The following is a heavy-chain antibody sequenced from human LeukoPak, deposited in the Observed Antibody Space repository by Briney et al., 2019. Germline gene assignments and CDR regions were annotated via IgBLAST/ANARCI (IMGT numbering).Heavy chain of an antibody. V-gene: IGHV3-74*01. CDR1: GFTFSSYW. D-gene: IGHD4-17*01. CDR2: INSDGSST. J-gene: IGHJ4*02. Sequence: GRSLRLSCAASGFTFSSYWMHWVRQAPGKGLVWVSRINSDGSSTSYADSVKGRFTISRDNAKNTLYLQMNSLRAEDTAVYYCAKVVINGDYGINYWGQGTLVTVSS. CDR3: AKVVINGDYGINY.